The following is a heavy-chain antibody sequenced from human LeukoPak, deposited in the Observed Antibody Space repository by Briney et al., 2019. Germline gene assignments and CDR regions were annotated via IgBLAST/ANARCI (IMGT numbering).Heavy chain of an antibody. Sequence: SVKVSCKASGGTFSSYAISWVRQAPGQGLEWRGGIIPIFGTANYAQKFQGRVTSTADESTSTAYMELSSLRSEDTAVYYCARVSAAAGAYAFDIWGQGTMVTVSS. CDR2: IIPIFGTA. V-gene: IGHV1-69*01. J-gene: IGHJ3*02. CDR3: ARVSAAAGAYAFDI. CDR1: GGTFSSYA. D-gene: IGHD6-13*01.